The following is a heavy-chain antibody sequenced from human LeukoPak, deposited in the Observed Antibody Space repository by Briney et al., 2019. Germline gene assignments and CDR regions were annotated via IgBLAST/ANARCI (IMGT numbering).Heavy chain of an antibody. CDR1: GFTFYDYA. D-gene: IGHD6-19*01. CDR3: AKDVRAVAGTWSHMDV. Sequence: GGGLRLYCADSGFTFYDYAMHWVRHAPGKGVEWVSLITGDGGKTYYADSVKGGVTISRDNSKNSLYLQMNTLRAEDTALYYCAKDVRAVAGTWSHMDVWGKGTTVTISS. CDR2: ITGDGGKT. V-gene: IGHV3-43D*03. J-gene: IGHJ6*03.